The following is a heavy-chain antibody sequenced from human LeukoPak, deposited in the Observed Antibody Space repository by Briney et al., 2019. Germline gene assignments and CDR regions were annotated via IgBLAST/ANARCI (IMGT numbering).Heavy chain of an antibody. J-gene: IGHJ4*02. D-gene: IGHD3-9*01. CDR3: ARVSYYDILTGYPGGHFDY. CDR1: GGSISSSSYY. CDR2: IYYSGST. Sequence: PSETLSLTCTVSGGSISSSSYYWGWIRQPPGKGLEWIGSIYYSGSTYYNPSLKSRVTISVDTSKNQFSLKLSSVTAADTAVYYCARVSYYDILTGYPGGHFDYWGQGTLVTVSS. V-gene: IGHV4-39*07.